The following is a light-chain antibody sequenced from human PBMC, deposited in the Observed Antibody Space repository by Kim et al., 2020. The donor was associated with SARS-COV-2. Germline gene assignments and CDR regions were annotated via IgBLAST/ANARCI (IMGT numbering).Light chain of an antibody. V-gene: IGLV2-23*02. CDR3: CSYAGSSTLV. J-gene: IGLJ2*01. CDR2: EVS. CDR1: SHDVGNYNL. Sequence: GTSITSTCAGTSHDVGNYNLVSWYQQHPGKAPKLMIYEVSKRPSGVSDRFSGSKSGNTASLTISGLQAEDEADYYCCSYAGSSTLVFGGGTRLTVL.